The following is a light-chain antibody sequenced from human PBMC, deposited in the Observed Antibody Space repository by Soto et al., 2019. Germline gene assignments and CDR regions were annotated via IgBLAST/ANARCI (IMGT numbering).Light chain of an antibody. V-gene: IGKV1-27*01. CDR1: QDITNY. Sequence: DIQMTQSPSSLSASVGDRVTITCRASQDITNYLGWYQQKPGKVPMLLIYAASTLQSGVPSRFSGSGSGTDFTLTISSLQPEDVAVYYCQQCGSSSTFGQGTRLEIK. J-gene: IGKJ5*01. CDR3: QQCGSSST. CDR2: AAS.